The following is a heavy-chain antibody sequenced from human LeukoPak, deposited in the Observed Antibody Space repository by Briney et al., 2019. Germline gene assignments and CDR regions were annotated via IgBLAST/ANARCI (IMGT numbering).Heavy chain of an antibody. CDR1: GFTFSSYA. Sequence: GGSLRLSCAASGFTFSSYAMHWVRQAPGKGLEWVAVISYDGSNKYYADSVKGRFTISRDNSKNTLYLQMNSLRAEDTAVYYCARDHLTLNIMDVWGKGTTVTVSS. V-gene: IGHV3-30-3*01. CDR2: ISYDGSNK. CDR3: ARDHLTLNIMDV. D-gene: IGHD2/OR15-2a*01. J-gene: IGHJ6*03.